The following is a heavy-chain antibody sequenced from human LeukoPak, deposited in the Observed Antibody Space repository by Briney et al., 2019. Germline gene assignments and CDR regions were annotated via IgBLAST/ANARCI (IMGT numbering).Heavy chain of an antibody. D-gene: IGHD2-2*01. CDR1: EYSFTNYW. Sequence: GESLKISCKGSEYSFTNYWIAWVRQMPGKGLEWMGIIYPGDSDTRYSPSFQGQVTISADKSISTAYLQWSSLRSDDTAVYYCARVTVGYQLLSAFDRWGQGTLVTVSS. CDR2: IYPGDSDT. V-gene: IGHV5-51*01. CDR3: ARVTVGYQLLSAFDR. J-gene: IGHJ4*02.